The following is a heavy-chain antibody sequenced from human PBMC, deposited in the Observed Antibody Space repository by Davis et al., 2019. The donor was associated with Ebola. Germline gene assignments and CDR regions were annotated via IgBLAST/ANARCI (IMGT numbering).Heavy chain of an antibody. V-gene: IGHV3-23*01. Sequence: PGGSLRLSCAASGFTFSSYAMSWVRQAPGKGLEWVSAISGSGGSTYYADSVKGRFTISRDNSKNTLYLQMNSLRAEDTAVYYCARDSVAAAGKNPYYYYYGMDVWGQGTTVTVSS. D-gene: IGHD6-13*01. CDR3: ARDSVAAAGKNPYYYYYGMDV. CDR2: ISGSGGST. CDR1: GFTFSSYA. J-gene: IGHJ6*02.